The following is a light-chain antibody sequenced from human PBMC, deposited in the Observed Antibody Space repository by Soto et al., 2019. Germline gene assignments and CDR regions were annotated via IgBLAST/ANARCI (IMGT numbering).Light chain of an antibody. J-gene: IGLJ2*01. CDR1: SSDVGSYNL. V-gene: IGLV2-23*01. CDR3: CSYAGSYTLV. Sequence: QSVLTQPASVSGSPGQSITISCTGTSSDVGSYNLVSWYQQHPGKAPKFMIYEGSKRPSGVSNRFSGSKSGNTASLTISGLQAEDEADYYCCSYAGSYTLVFGGGTKLTVL. CDR2: EGS.